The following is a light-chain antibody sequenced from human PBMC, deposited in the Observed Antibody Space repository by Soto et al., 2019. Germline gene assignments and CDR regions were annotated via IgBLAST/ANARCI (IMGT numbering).Light chain of an antibody. V-gene: IGLV2-11*01. CDR2: DVS. J-gene: IGLJ2*01. CDR1: TSDVGGYNY. Sequence: QSALTQPGSVSGSPGQSVTISGTGTTSDVGGYNYVSWYQHHPGKAPKLMIYDVSKRPSGVPDRFSGSKSGNTASLTISGLQAEDEADYYCCSYAGSYTLFGGGTKLTVL. CDR3: CSYAGSYTL.